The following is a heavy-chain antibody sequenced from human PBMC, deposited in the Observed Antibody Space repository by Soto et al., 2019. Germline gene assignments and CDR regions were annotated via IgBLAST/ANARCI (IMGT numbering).Heavy chain of an antibody. CDR1: GGTFSTSA. Sequence: QVQLVQSGAEVKKPGSSVKVSCKASGGTFSTSAISWVRQAPGQGLEWVGGIMPVFPTPNYAQKFQGRVTITADESTTTAYLELTSLRTDDTAVYYCARDKGRLQLGGNYCYFLDVWGQGTAITVSS. V-gene: IGHV1-69*12. CDR3: ARDKGRLQLGGNYCYFLDV. J-gene: IGHJ6*02. D-gene: IGHD1-1*01. CDR2: IMPVFPTP.